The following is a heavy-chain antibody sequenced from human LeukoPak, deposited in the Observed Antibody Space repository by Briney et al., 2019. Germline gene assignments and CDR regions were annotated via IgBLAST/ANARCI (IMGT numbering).Heavy chain of an antibody. CDR1: GASISSGRYY. J-gene: IGHJ5*01. CDR2: IYSRGST. V-gene: IGHV4-61*02. Sequence: KSSETLSLTCNVSGASISSGRYYWSWIRQPAGKGLEWIGRIYSRGSTNYNPFLKSRVTMSVDTSKNQFSLKLSSVTAADTAVYYCATDGMVRGPDAWFDSWGQGTLVTVSS. D-gene: IGHD3-10*01. CDR3: ATDGMVRGPDAWFDS.